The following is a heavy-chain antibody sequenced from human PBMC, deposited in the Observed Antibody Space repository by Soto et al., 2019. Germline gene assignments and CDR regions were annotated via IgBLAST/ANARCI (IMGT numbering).Heavy chain of an antibody. Sequence: QVRLQESGPGLVKPSETLSLTCTVSGGTISTYYWNWIRQPPGKGLAWIGYIYYSGITNYNPSLRGLDILSVDPSKSWFSLRLDSLTAGDTAVYYCARGSAVPTRRWMDVWCQGTTVTVSS. CDR1: GGTISTYY. D-gene: IGHD4-4*01. J-gene: IGHJ6*02. CDR3: ARGSAVPTRRWMDV. CDR2: IYYSGIT. V-gene: IGHV4-59*01.